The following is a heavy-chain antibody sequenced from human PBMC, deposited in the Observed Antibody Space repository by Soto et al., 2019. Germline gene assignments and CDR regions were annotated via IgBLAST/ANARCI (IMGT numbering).Heavy chain of an antibody. Sequence: QVTLKESGPVLVKPTETLTLRCTVSGLSITDSEMGVSGIRQPPGQPLEWVAHIDSSGEKSYRTFLKSRLAISKETSKSQIVLTMTNMDPADTATYYCARRHLAVAVSPWFDPWGQGIPVTVSS. CDR2: IDSSGEK. CDR1: GLSITDSEMG. J-gene: IGHJ5*02. D-gene: IGHD6-19*01. V-gene: IGHV2-26*01. CDR3: ARRHLAVAVSPWFDP.